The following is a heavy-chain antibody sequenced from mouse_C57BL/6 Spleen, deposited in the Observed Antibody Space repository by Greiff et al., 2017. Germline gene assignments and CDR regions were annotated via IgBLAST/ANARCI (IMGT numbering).Heavy chain of an antibody. Sequence: EVKLVESEGGLVQPGSSMKLSCTASGFTFSDYYMAWVRQVPEKGLEWVANINYDGSSTYYLDSLKSRFIISRDNAKNILYLQMSSLKSEDTATYYCARDRGLRHYYAMDYWGQGTSVTVSS. J-gene: IGHJ4*01. CDR1: GFTFSDYY. CDR3: ARDRGLRHYYAMDY. D-gene: IGHD2-4*01. CDR2: INYDGSST. V-gene: IGHV5-16*01.